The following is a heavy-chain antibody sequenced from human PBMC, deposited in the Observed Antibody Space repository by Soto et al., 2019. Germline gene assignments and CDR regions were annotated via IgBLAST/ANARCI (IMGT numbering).Heavy chain of an antibody. CDR1: GGSISSSSYY. J-gene: IGHJ5*02. D-gene: IGHD1-26*01. V-gene: IGHV4-39*01. Sequence: SETLSLTCTVSGGSISSSSYYWGWIRQPPGKGLEWIGNIYYSGSTYYNPSLKSRVTISVDTSKNQFSLKLSSVTAADTAVYYCANGGSSPLFAPWGQGSFVIVSS. CDR3: ANGGSSPLFAP. CDR2: IYYSGST.